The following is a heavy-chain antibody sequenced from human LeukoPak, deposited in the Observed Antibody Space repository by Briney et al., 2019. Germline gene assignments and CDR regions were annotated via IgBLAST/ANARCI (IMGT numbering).Heavy chain of an antibody. CDR2: INPSGGST. V-gene: IGHV1-46*01. CDR3: ARVARSGSSLGAFDI. J-gene: IGHJ3*02. Sequence: EASVKVSCRASGYTFTSYYMHWVRQDRGQGLEWMGIINPSGGSTSYAQKFQGRVTMTRDMSTSTVYMELSSLRSEDTAVYYCARVARSGSSLGAFDIWGQGTMVTVSS. CDR1: GYTFTSYY. D-gene: IGHD1-26*01.